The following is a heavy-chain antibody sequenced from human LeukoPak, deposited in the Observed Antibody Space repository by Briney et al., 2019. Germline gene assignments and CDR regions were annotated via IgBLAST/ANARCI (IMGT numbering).Heavy chain of an antibody. J-gene: IGHJ4*02. D-gene: IGHD2-8*02. CDR2: IYYSGST. V-gene: IGHV4-39*01. Sequence: SETLSLTCTVSGGSISSRSYYWGWIRQPPGKGLEWIGSIYYSGSTYYNPSLKSRVTISVDTSKNQFSLKLSSVTAADTAVYYCARHIYWYPDDWGQGTLVTVSS. CDR3: ARHIYWYPDD. CDR1: GGSISSRSYY.